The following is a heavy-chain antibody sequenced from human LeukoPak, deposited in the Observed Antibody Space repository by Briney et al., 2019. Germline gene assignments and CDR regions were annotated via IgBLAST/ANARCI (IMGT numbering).Heavy chain of an antibody. CDR3: ARAEADCSSTSCYINWFDP. J-gene: IGHJ5*02. D-gene: IGHD2-2*01. V-gene: IGHV4-34*01. CDR2: INHSGST. CDR1: GGSFSGYY. Sequence: SETLSLTCAVYGGSFSGYYWSWIRQPPGKGLEWIGEINHSGSTNYNPSLKSRVTISVDTSKNQFSLKLSSVTAADTAVYYCARAEADCSSTSCYINWFDPWGQGTLVTVPS.